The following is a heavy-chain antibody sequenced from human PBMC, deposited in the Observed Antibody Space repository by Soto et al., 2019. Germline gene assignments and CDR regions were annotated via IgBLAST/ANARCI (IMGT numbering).Heavy chain of an antibody. CDR2: SHVTGYT. Sequence: SETLSLTCSVSGDSITSGSYSWSWIRQAPGKGLEWIGNSHVTGYTSFCPSLKRRLSMSVDTSHNQFSQYLNCLTAADTAVYSCARGGALSPYGHVPLAFWGQGALVTVSS. V-gene: IGHV4-30-2*01. D-gene: IGHD3-16*01. J-gene: IGHJ4*02. CDR3: ARGGALSPYGHVPLAF. CDR1: GDSITSGSYS.